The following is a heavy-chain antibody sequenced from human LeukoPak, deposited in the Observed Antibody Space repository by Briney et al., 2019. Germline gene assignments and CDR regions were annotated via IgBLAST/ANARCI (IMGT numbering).Heavy chain of an antibody. CDR3: AKLGSGSYKAAFDI. CDR2: ISGSGGST. J-gene: IGHJ3*02. CDR1: GFTFGDYA. V-gene: IGHV3-23*01. Sequence: GGSLRLSCTASGFTFGDYAMSWFRQAPGKGLEWVSAISGSGGSTYYADSVKGRFTISRDNSKNTLYLQMNSLRAEDTAVYYCAKLGSGSYKAAFDIWGQGTMVTVSS. D-gene: IGHD1-26*01.